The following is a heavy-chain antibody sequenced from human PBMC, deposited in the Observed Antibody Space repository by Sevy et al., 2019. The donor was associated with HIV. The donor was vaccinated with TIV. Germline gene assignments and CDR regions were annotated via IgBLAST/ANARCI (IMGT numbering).Heavy chain of an antibody. CDR2: IKQDGSEK. D-gene: IGHD3-3*01. Sequence: GGSLRLSCAASGFTFSSYWMSWVRHAPGKGLEWVANIKQDGSEKYYVDSVKGRFTISRDNAKNSLYLQMNSLRAEDTAVYYCARDRYYDFWSGYYDYYYGMDVWGQGTTVTVSS. J-gene: IGHJ6*02. CDR3: ARDRYYDFWSGYYDYYYGMDV. CDR1: GFTFSSYW. V-gene: IGHV3-7*03.